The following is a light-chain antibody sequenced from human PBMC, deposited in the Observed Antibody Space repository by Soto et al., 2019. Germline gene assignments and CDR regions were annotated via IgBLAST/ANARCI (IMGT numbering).Light chain of an antibody. Sequence: DIQMTQSPSSLSAAVGDRVTITCRASQDINKYLNWYHQTPGKAPKLLIFSTSTLYSGVPSRFSGSGSGTDFTFTISSLQPEDIATYYCQQYDNLPYTFGQGTKLEIK. CDR3: QQYDNLPYT. J-gene: IGKJ2*01. CDR1: QDINKY. V-gene: IGKV1-33*01. CDR2: STS.